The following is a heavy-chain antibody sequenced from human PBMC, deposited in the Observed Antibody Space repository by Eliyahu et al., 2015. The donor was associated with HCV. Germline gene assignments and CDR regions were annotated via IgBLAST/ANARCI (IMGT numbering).Heavy chain of an antibody. CDR2: IKSKTDGGTT. V-gene: IGHV3-15*01. CDR1: GFPFXXAW. Sequence: ELQLVESGGGLVKPGGSLXLSCAASGFPFXXAWMSXXRQAPGKGLEWIGRIKSKTDGGTTDYAAPVKGXFTISRDDSKSTLYLQMNSLKTEDTAVYYCTTGAPGGFDYYLDVWGQGTTVTVSS. J-gene: IGHJ6*03. CDR3: TTGAPGGFDYYLDV. D-gene: IGHD3-10*01.